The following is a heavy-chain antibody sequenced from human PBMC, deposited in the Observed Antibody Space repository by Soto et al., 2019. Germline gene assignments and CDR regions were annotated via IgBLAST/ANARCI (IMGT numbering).Heavy chain of an antibody. J-gene: IGHJ4*02. CDR2: IYYSGST. V-gene: IGHV4-31*11. CDR1: GASLARGCFY. CDR3: APYCDISPGPMGPLNY. D-gene: IGHD3-9*01. Sequence: QVQLQESGPGVVKPSQTLSLTCAVSGASLARGCFYWIWIRQYPGKGLEWIGDIYYSGSTSYNPSFKSRITISVDTSKNESSLALSSVTAADTALYYCAPYCDISPGPMGPLNYWGQGILVTVSS.